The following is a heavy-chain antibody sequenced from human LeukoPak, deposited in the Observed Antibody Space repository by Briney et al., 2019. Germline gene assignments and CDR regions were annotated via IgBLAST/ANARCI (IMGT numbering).Heavy chain of an antibody. CDR2: ISSSGSTI. D-gene: IGHD3-3*01. Sequence: PGGSLRLSCAASGFTFSDYYMSWIRQAPGKGLEWVSYISSSGSTIYYADSVKGRFTISRDNAKNSLYLQMNSLRAEDTAVYYCAREKTYYDFWSGSEAFDIWGQGTMVTVSS. V-gene: IGHV3-11*04. CDR1: GFTFSDYY. J-gene: IGHJ3*02. CDR3: AREKTYYDFWSGSEAFDI.